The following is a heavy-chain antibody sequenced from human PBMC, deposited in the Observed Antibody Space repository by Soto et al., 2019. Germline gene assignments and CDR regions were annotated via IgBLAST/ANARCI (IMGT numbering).Heavy chain of an antibody. CDR3: AHKGYADYPLDY. Sequence: QITLKESGPTLVKPTQTLTLTCTFSGFSLSTSGVGVGWIRQPPGKALEWLAVIYWDDYKHYSPSLKSRLTITKYTSKNQVVLTMTNMDPVDTATYFCAHKGYADYPLDYWGQGPLLTVSS. CDR1: GFSLSTSGVG. J-gene: IGHJ4*02. CDR2: IYWDDYK. V-gene: IGHV2-5*02. D-gene: IGHD4-17*01.